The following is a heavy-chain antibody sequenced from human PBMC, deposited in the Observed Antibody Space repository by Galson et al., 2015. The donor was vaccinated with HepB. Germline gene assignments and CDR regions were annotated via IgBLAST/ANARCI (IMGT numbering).Heavy chain of an antibody. D-gene: IGHD3-10*01. CDR3: ARAWGSRGDVRQLNL. Sequence: SLRLSCAVSGFIFSDSGMHWVRRTPGKGLEWVSIIYSDGSTYYADSVKGRFTISRDNSKNTLYLQMNSLRAEDTAVYYCARAWGSRGDVRQLNLWGQGTQVTVSS. CDR2: IYSDGST. CDR1: GFIFSDSG. V-gene: IGHV3-53*01. J-gene: IGHJ4*02.